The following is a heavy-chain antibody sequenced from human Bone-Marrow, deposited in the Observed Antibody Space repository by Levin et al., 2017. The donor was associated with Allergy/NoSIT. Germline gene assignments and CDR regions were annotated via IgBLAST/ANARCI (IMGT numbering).Heavy chain of an antibody. J-gene: IGHJ4*02. V-gene: IGHV2-70*01. CDR2: IHWDDDT. Sequence: SGPTLVKPTQTLTLTCTFSGFSLTTTGMCVTWIRQPPGKALEWLAHIHWDDDTDYTTSLRSRLTISKDTSKNQVVLTMTNMDPVDTATYYCARTQRDLKGLYYFDYWGPGALVTVSS. CDR1: GFSLTTTGMC. CDR3: ARTQRDLKGLYYFDY.